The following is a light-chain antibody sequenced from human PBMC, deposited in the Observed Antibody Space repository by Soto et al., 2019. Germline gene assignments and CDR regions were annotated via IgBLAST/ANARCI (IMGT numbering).Light chain of an antibody. Sequence: DIVSTQSPGRLSLSLVERATLSCRASRSIRSNYLAWYQQKPGQAPRFLIYGASSRATGIPDRFSGSGSGTAFTLTISSLQTADFAVYYCQQYGSSPPITFGGGTKVDIK. CDR3: QQYGSSPPIT. J-gene: IGKJ4*01. V-gene: IGKV3-20*01. CDR2: GAS. CDR1: RSIRSNY.